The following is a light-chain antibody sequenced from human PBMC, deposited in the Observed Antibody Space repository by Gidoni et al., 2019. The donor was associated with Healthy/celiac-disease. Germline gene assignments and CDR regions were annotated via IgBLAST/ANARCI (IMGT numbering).Light chain of an antibody. CDR1: QSVLYSSNNKNY. CDR2: GAS. Sequence: DIVTLQSPVSLAVSLGERATINCKSSQSVLYSSNNKNYLAWYQQKPGQPPKLLIYGASTRESGVPDRFSGSGSGTDFTLTISSLQAEDVAVYYCQQYYSTPRTFGGXTKVEIK. J-gene: IGKJ4*02. V-gene: IGKV4-1*01. CDR3: QQYYSTPRT.